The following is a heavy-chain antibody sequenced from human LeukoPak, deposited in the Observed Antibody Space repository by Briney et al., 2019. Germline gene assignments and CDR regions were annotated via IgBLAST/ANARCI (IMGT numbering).Heavy chain of an antibody. J-gene: IGHJ3*02. CDR1: GFTFDEYA. CDR3: AKGDSTHAFDI. Sequence: GGSLRLSCAASGFTFDEYAMHWVRQAPGKGLEWVSGISWNSGSIGYADSVKGRFTISRDNAKNSLYLQMNSLRAEDMALYYCAKGDSTHAFDIWGQGTMVTVSS. D-gene: IGHD3-22*01. CDR2: ISWNSGSI. V-gene: IGHV3-9*03.